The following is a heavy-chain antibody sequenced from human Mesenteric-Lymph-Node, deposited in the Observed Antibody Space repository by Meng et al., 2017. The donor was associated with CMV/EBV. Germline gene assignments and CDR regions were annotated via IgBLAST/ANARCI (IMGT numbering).Heavy chain of an antibody. D-gene: IGHD3-10*01. CDR2: LYPGDSQT. V-gene: IGHV5-51*01. CDR3: AAQRGLGNDAYDI. Sequence: GESLKISCEASGYNFASFWLGWVRQMPGKGLEWMGILYPGDSQTRYSPSFQGQITMSVDKSISTAYLHWSSLRDSDTAVYYCAAQRGLGNDAYDIWGQGTMVTVSS. J-gene: IGHJ3*02. CDR1: GYNFASFW.